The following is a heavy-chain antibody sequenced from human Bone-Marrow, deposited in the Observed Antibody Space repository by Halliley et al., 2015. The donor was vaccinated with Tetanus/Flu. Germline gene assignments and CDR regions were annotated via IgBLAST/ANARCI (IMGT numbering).Heavy chain of an antibody. D-gene: IGHD2-2*01. CDR2: ISGSATST. Sequence: KGLEWVSAISGSATSTYYADSVKGRFTISRDNSKNTLYLQMNSLRAEDTAVYYCAKDKWYPFYWGQGTLVTVSS. CDR3: AKDKWYPFY. V-gene: IGHV3-23*01. J-gene: IGHJ4*02.